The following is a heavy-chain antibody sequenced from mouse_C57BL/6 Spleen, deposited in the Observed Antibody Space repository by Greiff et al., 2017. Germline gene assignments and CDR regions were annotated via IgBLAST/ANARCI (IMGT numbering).Heavy chain of an antibody. Sequence: VQLQQSVAELVRPGASVKLSCKASGFNITNYCMHWVKQRPEQGLEWIGRIDPADGNTKYAQKFQGKATLTADTSSNTANLQPSSLTSEDTAIYYCDTRGYCGAIAYWGQGTPVTVSS. CDR1: GFNITNYC. J-gene: IGHJ4*01. CDR2: IDPADGNT. V-gene: IGHV14-3*01. D-gene: IGHD2-3*01. CDR3: DTRGYCGAIAY.